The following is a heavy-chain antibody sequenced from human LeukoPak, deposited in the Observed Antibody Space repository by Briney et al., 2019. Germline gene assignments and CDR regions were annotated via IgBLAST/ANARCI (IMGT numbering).Heavy chain of an antibody. CDR1: GDSVSSNSAA. V-gene: IGHV6-1*01. J-gene: IGHJ5*02. CDR2: TYYRSKWYN. CDR3: ARSGDLNIAVAGNWFDP. D-gene: IGHD6-19*01. Sequence: SQTLSLTCAISGDSVSSNSAAWNWIRQSPSRGLEWLGRTYYRSKWYNDYAVSVKSRITINPDTSKNQFSLQLNSVTPEDTAVYYCARSGDLNIAVAGNWFDPWGQGTLVAVSS.